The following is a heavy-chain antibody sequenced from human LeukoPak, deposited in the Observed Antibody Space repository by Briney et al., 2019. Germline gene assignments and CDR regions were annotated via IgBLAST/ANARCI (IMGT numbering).Heavy chain of an antibody. J-gene: IGHJ4*02. Sequence: PGGSLRLSCAASGFTFSSYAMSWVRQAPGKGLEWVSAISGSGGSTYYADSVKGRFTTSRDNSKNTLYLQMNSLRAEDTAVYYCAKGNVVVVPAAGLDYWGQGTLVTVSS. CDR1: GFTFSSYA. CDR2: ISGSGGST. V-gene: IGHV3-23*01. D-gene: IGHD2-2*01. CDR3: AKGNVVVVPAAGLDY.